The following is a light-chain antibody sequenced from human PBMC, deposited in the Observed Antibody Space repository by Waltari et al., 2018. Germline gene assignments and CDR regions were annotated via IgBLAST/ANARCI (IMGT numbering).Light chain of an antibody. CDR2: STS. Sequence: EIVMTQSPATLSMSPGESATLSCRASPGLNSAFAWYQQKPGQAPRLLIYSTSTRATGTPARFSGSGSGTEFTLTISSLQSEDFAIYYCQQYNYWPWTFGQGTRVEIK. CDR3: QQYNYWPWT. V-gene: IGKV3D-15*01. J-gene: IGKJ1*01. CDR1: PGLNSA.